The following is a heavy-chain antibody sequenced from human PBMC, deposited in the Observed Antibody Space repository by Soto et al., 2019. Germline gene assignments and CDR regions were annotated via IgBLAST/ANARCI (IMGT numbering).Heavy chain of an antibody. V-gene: IGHV4-4*02. J-gene: IGHJ4*02. Sequence: QVQLQESGPGLVKPSGTLSLTCAVSGGSISSNDWWTWLRQPPGKGLEWIAEMFHSGSTNYNPSLKSRVTISVDKSKNQFSLKLSSVTAADTAVYYCARTYHYDSSGHLYYFDYWGQGILVTVSS. D-gene: IGHD3-22*01. CDR1: GGSISSNDW. CDR2: MFHSGST. CDR3: ARTYHYDSSGHLYYFDY.